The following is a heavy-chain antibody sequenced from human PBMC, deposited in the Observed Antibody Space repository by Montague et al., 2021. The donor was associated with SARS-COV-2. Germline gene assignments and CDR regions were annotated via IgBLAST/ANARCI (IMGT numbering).Heavy chain of an antibody. CDR1: GGSIRNYY. D-gene: IGHD5/OR15-5a*01. J-gene: IGHJ4*02. CDR2: IFHNGDS. Sequence: SETLSLTCNVSGGSIRNYYWSWIRQPAGKGLEWIGSIFHNGDSYYNPSLNTRVTISIDTSRNHFSLSSTSVTAPDMAVYYCARHVSNLRAAVDYFDYWGQGTPVTVSS. CDR3: ARHVSNLRAAVDYFDY. V-gene: IGHV4-59*05.